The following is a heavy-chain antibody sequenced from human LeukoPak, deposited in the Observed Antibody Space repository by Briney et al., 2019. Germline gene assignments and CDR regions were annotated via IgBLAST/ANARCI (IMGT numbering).Heavy chain of an antibody. CDR2: ISSSGSII. Sequence: GGSLRLSCAASGFRFSSYEMNWVRQASGKGLEWVSHISSSGSIIFYADSVKGRFTISRDNAKTSLYLQMNSLRAEDTSVYYCAGRLSSDYYYMDVWGKGTTVTVSS. CDR3: AGRLSSDYYYMDV. V-gene: IGHV3-48*03. J-gene: IGHJ6*03. CDR1: GFRFSSYE.